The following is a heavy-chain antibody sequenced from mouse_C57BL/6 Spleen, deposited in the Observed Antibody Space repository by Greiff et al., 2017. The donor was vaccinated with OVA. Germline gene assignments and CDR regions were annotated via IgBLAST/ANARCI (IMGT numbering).Heavy chain of an antibody. Sequence: VQLQQPGAELVMPGASVKLSCKASGYTFTSYWMHWVKQRPGQGLEWIGEIDPSDSYTNYNQKFKGKSTLTVDKSSSTAYMQLSSLTSEDSAVYYCARWDGYYYFAYWGQGTLVTVSA. CDR2: IDPSDSYT. CDR3: ARWDGYYYFAY. D-gene: IGHD2-3*01. V-gene: IGHV1-69*01. CDR1: GYTFTSYW. J-gene: IGHJ3*01.